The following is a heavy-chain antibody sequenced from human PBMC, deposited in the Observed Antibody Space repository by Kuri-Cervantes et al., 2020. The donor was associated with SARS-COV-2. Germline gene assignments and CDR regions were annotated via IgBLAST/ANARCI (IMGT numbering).Heavy chain of an antibody. CDR1: GYTFTGYY. V-gene: IGHV1-24*01. CDR2: FDPEDGET. D-gene: IGHD3-10*01. CDR3: ATDKKEFLDF. J-gene: IGHJ4*02. Sequence: ASVKVSCKASGYTFTGYYMHWVRQAPGKGLEWMGGFDPEDGETIYAQKFQGRVTMTEDTSTDTAYMELSSLRSEDTAVYYCATDKKEFLDFWGQGTLVTVSS.